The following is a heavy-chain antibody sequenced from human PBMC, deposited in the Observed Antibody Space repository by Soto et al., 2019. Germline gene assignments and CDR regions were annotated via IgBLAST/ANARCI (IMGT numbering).Heavy chain of an antibody. CDR3: ARHGGGSAWYGNWFDP. D-gene: IGHD6-19*01. CDR1: GGSISSYY. CDR2: IYYSGST. J-gene: IGHJ5*02. Sequence: QVQLQESGPGLVKPSETLSLTCTVSGGSISSYYWSWIRQPPGKGLEWIGYIYYSGSTNYNPSLMSRVTISVDTSKNQCSLKLSSVTAADTALYYCARHGGGSAWYGNWFDPWGQGTLVTVSS. V-gene: IGHV4-59*01.